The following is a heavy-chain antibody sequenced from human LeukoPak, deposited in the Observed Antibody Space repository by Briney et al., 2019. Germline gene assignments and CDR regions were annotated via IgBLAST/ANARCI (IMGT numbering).Heavy chain of an antibody. V-gene: IGHV1-2*02. CDR3: AREADGIAAAGFDY. D-gene: IGHD6-13*01. CDR1: GFTFTGYY. CDR2: INPNSGGT. J-gene: IGHJ4*02. Sequence: ASVKVSCKASGFTFTGYYMHWVRQAPGQGLEWMGWINPNSGGTNYAQKFQGRVTMTRDTSISTAYMELSRLRSDDTAVYYCAREADGIAAAGFDYWGQGTLVTVSS.